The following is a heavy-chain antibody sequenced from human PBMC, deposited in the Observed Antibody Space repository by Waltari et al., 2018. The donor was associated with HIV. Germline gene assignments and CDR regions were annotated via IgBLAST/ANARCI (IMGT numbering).Heavy chain of an antibody. V-gene: IGHV3-23*04. J-gene: IGHJ4*02. CDR2: IRGSGSHT. D-gene: IGHD3-22*01. Sequence: EVKLVKSGGGLVQPGGSLRLSCTASGVTFRSHAISWVRQTAGKGLRWVLTIRGSGSHTYYADAAKVRCTISRDNSENTLFLQMTRLRVEDTARYFCAKDFDTSGLPYVVIDSWGQGTLVTVSS. CDR1: GVTFRSHA. CDR3: AKDFDTSGLPYVVIDS.